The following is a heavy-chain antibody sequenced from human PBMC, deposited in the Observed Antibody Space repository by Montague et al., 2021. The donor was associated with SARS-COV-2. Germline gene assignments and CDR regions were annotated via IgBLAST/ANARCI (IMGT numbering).Heavy chain of an antibody. Sequence: TLSLTCSGSVGSISGANYYWSWIRQHPRKGLEFIGYIYYSGSSFYNPSLKSRLTISVDTSKNRFSLRLSSVTAADTAIYFCASQSGSYYNYFDLWGQGTLVTVSS. J-gene: IGHJ4*02. CDR3: ASQSGSYYNYFDL. CDR2: IYYSGSS. V-gene: IGHV4-31*03. CDR1: VGSISGANYY. D-gene: IGHD1-26*01.